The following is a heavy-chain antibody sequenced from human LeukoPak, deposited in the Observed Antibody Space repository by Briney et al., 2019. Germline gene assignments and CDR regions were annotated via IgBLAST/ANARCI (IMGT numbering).Heavy chain of an antibody. CDR2: ISAYNGNT. V-gene: IGHV1-18*01. D-gene: IGHD6-6*01. CDR3: ARDIAPLEYSSSAGFDY. CDR1: GYTFTSYG. J-gene: IGHJ4*02. Sequence: ASVKVSCKASGYTFTSYGISWVRQAPGQGLEWMGWISAYNGNTNYAQKFQGRVTMTRDTSTSTVYMELSSLRSEDTAVYYCARDIAPLEYSSSAGFDYWGQGTLVTVSS.